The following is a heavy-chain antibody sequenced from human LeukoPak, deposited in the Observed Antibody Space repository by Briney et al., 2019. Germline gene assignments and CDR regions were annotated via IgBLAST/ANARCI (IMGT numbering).Heavy chain of an antibody. CDR2: VHHSGTT. Sequence: SETLSLTCAVSDYSITSDYYWGRIRQPPGKGLEWIGSVHHSGTTFYSPSLKSRVTISVDTSKNQFSLRLSSVTAADTAVYYCARSVGYGDSRFDYWGQGTLVTVSS. J-gene: IGHJ4*02. CDR1: DYSITSDYY. CDR3: ARSVGYGDSRFDY. D-gene: IGHD4-17*01. V-gene: IGHV4-38-2*01.